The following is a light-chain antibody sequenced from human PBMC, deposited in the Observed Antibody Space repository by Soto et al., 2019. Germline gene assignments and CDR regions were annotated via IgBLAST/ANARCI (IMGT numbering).Light chain of an antibody. CDR2: QVS. V-gene: IGKV2-30*01. CDR3: VQGTHWPWT. J-gene: IGKJ1*01. CDR1: QGLVYSDGNTF. Sequence: DVVMTQSPLSLSVTLRQPASISCRSSQGLVYSDGNTFLNWFHQRSGQSPRRLIYQVSNRDSGVPARFRGSGSGTDYTLTISGVEAEDVGIYYCVQGTHWPWTFGQGTKVEIK.